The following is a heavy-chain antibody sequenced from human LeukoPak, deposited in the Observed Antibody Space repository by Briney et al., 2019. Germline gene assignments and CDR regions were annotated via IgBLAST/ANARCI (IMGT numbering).Heavy chain of an antibody. V-gene: IGHV1-2*02. J-gene: IGHJ4*02. CDR3: AREGLGGNYFDH. D-gene: IGHD3/OR15-3a*01. CDR2: INPNSGDT. Sequence: ASVKVSCKASGYSFTAYYMHWVRQAPGQGLEWMGWINPNSGDTNYAQKFQGRVTMTRDTSISTAYVELSRLRSDDTAVYYCAREGLGGNYFDHGRQGTLLTLSS. CDR1: GYSFTAYY.